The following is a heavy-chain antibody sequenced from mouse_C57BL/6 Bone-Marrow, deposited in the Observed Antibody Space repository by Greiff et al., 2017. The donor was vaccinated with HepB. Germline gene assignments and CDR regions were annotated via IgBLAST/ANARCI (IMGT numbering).Heavy chain of an antibody. Sequence: VQLQQPGTELVKPGASVKLSCKASGYTFTSYWMHWVKQRPGQGLEWIGNINPCNGGTNYNEKFKSKATLTVDKSSSTAYMQLSSLTSEDSAVYYCARRCRPVGYAMDYWGQGTSVTVSS. CDR2: INPCNGGT. CDR1: GYTFTSYW. J-gene: IGHJ4*01. CDR3: ARRCRPVGYAMDY. V-gene: IGHV1-53*01.